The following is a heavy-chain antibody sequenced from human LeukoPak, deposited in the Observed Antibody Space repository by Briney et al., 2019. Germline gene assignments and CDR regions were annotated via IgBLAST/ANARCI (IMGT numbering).Heavy chain of an antibody. CDR3: AKDDAWIQFND. D-gene: IGHD5-24*01. Sequence: GGSLRLSCAASGFTFNNYAMSWVRQAPGKGLEWVSAISPSGDIKYYIDSVKGRFTVSRDNSKNTVYLQINSLRDEDTAVYYCAKDDAWIQFNDWGQGTLVTVSS. CDR1: GFTFNNYA. CDR2: ISPSGDIK. J-gene: IGHJ4*02. V-gene: IGHV3-23*01.